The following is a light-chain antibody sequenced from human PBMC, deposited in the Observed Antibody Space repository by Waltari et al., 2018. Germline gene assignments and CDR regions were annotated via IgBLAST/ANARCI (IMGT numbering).Light chain of an antibody. CDR2: DVD. CDR1: QNVRIF. Sequence: CRASQNVRIFLAWYQHKPGQAPRLIIYDVDNRATGIPPRFSGSGSGTDFTLTISRFESEDSAVYSCQQRSIWPPITFGQGTRLEIK. CDR3: QQRSIWPPIT. J-gene: IGKJ5*01. V-gene: IGKV3-11*01.